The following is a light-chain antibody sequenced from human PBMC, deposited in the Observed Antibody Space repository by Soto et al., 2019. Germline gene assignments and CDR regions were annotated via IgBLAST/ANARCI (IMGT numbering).Light chain of an antibody. J-gene: IGKJ1*01. CDR1: QGVSTW. CDR2: TAS. CDR3: QQSYSTAWT. V-gene: IGKV1-12*01. Sequence: DIQMTQSPSSVSASVGDRVTITCRASQGVSTWLAWYQQKPGKAPNLLIYTASSLQSGVPSRFSGSGSGTEFTLTISSLQPEDFATYYCQQSYSTAWTFGQGTKVDIK.